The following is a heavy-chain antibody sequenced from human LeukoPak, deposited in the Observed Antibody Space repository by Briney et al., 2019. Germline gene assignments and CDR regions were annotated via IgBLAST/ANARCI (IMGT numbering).Heavy chain of an antibody. D-gene: IGHD2-2*01. J-gene: IGHJ4*02. CDR1: GYTFTSYG. Sequence: GASVKVSCKASGYTFTSYGISWVRQAPGQGLEWMGSISAYNGNTNYAQKLQGRVTMTTDTSTSTAYMELRSLRSDDTAVYYCARDDIMRSSTGEDYWGQGTLVTVSS. V-gene: IGHV1-18*01. CDR3: ARDDIMRSSTGEDY. CDR2: ISAYNGNT.